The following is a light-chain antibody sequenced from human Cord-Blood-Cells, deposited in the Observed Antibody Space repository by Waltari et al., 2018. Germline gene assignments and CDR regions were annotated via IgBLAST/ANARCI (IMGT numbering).Light chain of an antibody. CDR1: QSVLYSSNNKNY. CDR3: QQYYSTPWT. J-gene: IGKJ1*01. V-gene: IGKV4-1*01. CDR2: WAS. Sequence: DIVMTQSPDSLAVSLGERATINCKSSQSVLYSSNNKNYLAWYQQKPGQPPKLLIYWASTRESGVPDRFSGSGSGTDFTLTISSLQAEDEAVYYCQQYYSTPWTFGQGTQVEIK.